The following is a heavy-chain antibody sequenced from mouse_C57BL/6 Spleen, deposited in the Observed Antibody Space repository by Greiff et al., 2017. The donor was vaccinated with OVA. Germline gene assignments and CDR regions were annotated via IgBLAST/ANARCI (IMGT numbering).Heavy chain of an antibody. CDR3: ARRLYSKDAMDY. D-gene: IGHD2-5*01. CDR2: ISSGSSTI. Sequence: EVMLVESGGGLVKPGGSLKLSCAASGFTFSDYGMHWVRQAPEKGLEWVAYISSGSSTIYYADTVKGRFTISRDNAKNTLFLQMTSLRSEDTAMYYCARRLYSKDAMDYWGQGTSVTVSS. CDR1: GFTFSDYG. V-gene: IGHV5-17*01. J-gene: IGHJ4*01.